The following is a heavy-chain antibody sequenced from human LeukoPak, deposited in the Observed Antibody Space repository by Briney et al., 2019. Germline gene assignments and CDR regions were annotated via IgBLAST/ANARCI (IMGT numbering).Heavy chain of an antibody. CDR2: ISAYNGNT. V-gene: IGHV1-18*01. Sequence: ASVTVSCKASGYTFTSYGISWVRQAPGQGLEWMGWISAYNGNTNYAQKLQGRVTMTTDTSTSTAYMELRSLRSDDTAVYYCARSCPSSTSCYYYYGMDVWGQGTTVTVSS. CDR1: GYTFTSYG. CDR3: ARSCPSSTSCYYYYGMDV. J-gene: IGHJ6*02. D-gene: IGHD2-2*01.